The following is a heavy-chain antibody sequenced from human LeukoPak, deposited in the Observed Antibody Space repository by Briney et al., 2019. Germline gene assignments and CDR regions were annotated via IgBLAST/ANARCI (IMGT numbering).Heavy chain of an antibody. CDR2: INWNGDRT. J-gene: IGHJ4*02. D-gene: IGHD6-19*01. CDR1: GFTFDDYG. Sequence: GGSLRLSCAASGFTFDDYGMSWVRQAPGKGLEWVSGINWNGDRTGYADSVKGRLTISRDNAKNSLYLQMNSLRAEDTALYYCAKLAGTGGFDYWGQETLVTVSS. V-gene: IGHV3-20*04. CDR3: AKLAGTGGFDY.